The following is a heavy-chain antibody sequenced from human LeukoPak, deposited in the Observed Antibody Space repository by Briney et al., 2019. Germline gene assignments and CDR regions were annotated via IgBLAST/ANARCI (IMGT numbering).Heavy chain of an antibody. CDR3: ARETKISNIVATIGDFDY. J-gene: IGHJ4*02. D-gene: IGHD5-12*01. CDR1: GGSISSSSYY. V-gene: IGHV4-39*07. Sequence: PSETLSLTCTVSGGSISSSSYYWGWIRQPPGKGLEWIGSIYYSGSTYYNPSLKSRVTISVDTSKNQFSLKLSSVTAADTAVYYCARETKISNIVATIGDFDYWGQGTLVTVSS. CDR2: IYYSGST.